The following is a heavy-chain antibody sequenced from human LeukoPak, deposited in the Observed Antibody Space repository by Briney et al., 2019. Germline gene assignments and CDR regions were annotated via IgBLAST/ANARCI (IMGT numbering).Heavy chain of an antibody. CDR1: GFTFSSYA. CDR2: ISGSGGST. J-gene: IGHJ5*02. D-gene: IGHD3-9*01. Sequence: HPGGSLRLSCAASGFTFSSYAMSWVRQAPGKGLEWVSAISGSGGSTYYADSVKGRFTISRDNSKNTLYLQMNSLRAEDTAVYYCAKGSDILTGSGNWFDPWGQGTLVTVSS. CDR3: AKGSDILTGSGNWFDP. V-gene: IGHV3-23*01.